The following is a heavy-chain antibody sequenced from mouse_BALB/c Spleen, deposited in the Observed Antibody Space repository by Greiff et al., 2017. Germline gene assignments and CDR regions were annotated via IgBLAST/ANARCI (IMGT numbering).Heavy chain of an antibody. Sequence: EVQLVESGGGLVKPGGSLKLSCAASGFTFSDYYMYWVRQTPEKRLEWVATISDGGSYTYYPDSVKGRFTISRDNAKNNLYLQMSSLKSEDTAMYYCARGPLNHYYAMDYWGQGTSVTVSS. CDR1: GFTFSDYY. CDR2: ISDGGSYT. D-gene: IGHD6-1*01. V-gene: IGHV5-4*02. CDR3: ARGPLNHYYAMDY. J-gene: IGHJ4*01.